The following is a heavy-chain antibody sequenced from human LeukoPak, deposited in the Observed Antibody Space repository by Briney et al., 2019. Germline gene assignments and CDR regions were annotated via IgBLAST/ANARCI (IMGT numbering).Heavy chain of an antibody. CDR1: GFTFSSYA. CDR3: ARDRGYSGYDPPHFDY. D-gene: IGHD5-12*01. Sequence: GGSLRLSCAASGFTFSSYAMHWVRQAPGKGLEWVAVISYDGSNKYYADSVKGRFTISRDNSKNTLYLQMNSLRAEGTAVYYCARDRGYSGYDPPHFDYWGQGTLVTVSS. CDR2: ISYDGSNK. V-gene: IGHV3-30-3*01. J-gene: IGHJ4*02.